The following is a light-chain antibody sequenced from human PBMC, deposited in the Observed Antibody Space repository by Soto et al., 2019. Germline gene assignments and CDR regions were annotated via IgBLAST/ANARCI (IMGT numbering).Light chain of an antibody. Sequence: QSVLTQPPSASGTPGQRVVISCSGSSSNIGNNYVHWYQQLPGAAPKLLIFRNTQRPLGVPDRFSGSKSGTSASLAISGLQSEDEADYYSAAWDDILSGVFGGGTKLTVL. V-gene: IGLV1-47*01. CDR3: AAWDDILSGV. CDR1: SSNIGNNY. CDR2: RNT. J-gene: IGLJ3*02.